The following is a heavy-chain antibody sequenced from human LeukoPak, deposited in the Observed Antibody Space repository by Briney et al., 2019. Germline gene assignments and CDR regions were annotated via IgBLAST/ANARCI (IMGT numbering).Heavy chain of an antibody. Sequence: GGSLRLSCAAPGFTFSGYDMSWVRQAPGKGLEWVSAFSGRGGSTYYADSVKGRFTISRDNSKNTLYLQMNSLRAEDTAVYYCAKDVGYCSSTTCYKPIDYWGQGNLVTVSS. CDR3: AKDVGYCSSTTCYKPIDY. CDR1: GFTFSGYD. J-gene: IGHJ4*02. V-gene: IGHV3-23*01. D-gene: IGHD2-2*02. CDR2: FSGRGGST.